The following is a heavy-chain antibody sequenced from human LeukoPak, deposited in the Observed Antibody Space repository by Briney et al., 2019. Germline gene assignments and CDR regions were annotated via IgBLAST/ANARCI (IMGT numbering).Heavy chain of an antibody. J-gene: IGHJ5*02. D-gene: IGHD3-9*01. CDR2: IYTSGSA. V-gene: IGHV4-4*07. CDR1: GGSISSYY. CDR3: ARGGNILTGYYTDLFDP. Sequence: PETLSLTCTVSGGSISSYYWSWIRQPAGKGLEWIGRIYTSGSANYNPSLKSRVTMSVDTSKNQFSLKLSSVTAADTAVYYCARGGNILTGYYTDLFDPWGQGTLVTVSS.